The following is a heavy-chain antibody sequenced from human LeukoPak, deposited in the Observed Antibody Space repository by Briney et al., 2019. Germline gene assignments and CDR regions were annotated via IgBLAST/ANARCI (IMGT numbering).Heavy chain of an antibody. CDR3: ARYGPSGNAHVRYFDL. CDR1: GGSISGNV. V-gene: IGHV4-59*08. D-gene: IGHD3-10*01. J-gene: IGHJ2*01. CDR2: IYGSGGT. Sequence: PSETLSLTCTVSGGSISGNVWSWIRQPPGRGLEWIGYIYGSGGTNYNPSLKSRVTMSVDTSKNQFSLRLSSVTAADTAVYYCARYGPSGNAHVRYFDLWGRGTLVTVSS.